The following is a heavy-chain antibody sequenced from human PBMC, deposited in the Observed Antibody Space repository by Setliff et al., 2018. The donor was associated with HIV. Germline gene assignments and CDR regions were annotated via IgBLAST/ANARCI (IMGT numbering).Heavy chain of an antibody. CDR2: INHSGST. CDR1: GGSFSGYY. CDR3: ARVTNVLLWFGELLFHYYFDY. Sequence: SETLSLTCAAYGGSFSGYYWSWIRQPPGKGLEWIGEINHSGSTNYNPSLKSRVTISVDTSKNQFSLKLSSVTAADTAVYYCARVTNVLLWFGELLFHYYFDYWGQGTLVTVSS. V-gene: IGHV4-34*01. J-gene: IGHJ4*02. D-gene: IGHD3-10*01.